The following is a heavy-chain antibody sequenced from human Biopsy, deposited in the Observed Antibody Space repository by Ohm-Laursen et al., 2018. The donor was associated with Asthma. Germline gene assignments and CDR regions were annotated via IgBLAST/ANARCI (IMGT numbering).Heavy chain of an antibody. D-gene: IGHD3-22*01. CDR1: GFTFDDYA. Sequence: LSLTCAAPGFTFDDYAMHWVRQAPGKGLEWVSGISWNSGNIGYADSVKGRFTISRDNAKNSLYLQMNSLRAEDTALYYCAKDSSGYYLNYFDYWGQGTLVTVSS. V-gene: IGHV3-9*01. CDR3: AKDSSGYYLNYFDY. CDR2: ISWNSGNI. J-gene: IGHJ4*02.